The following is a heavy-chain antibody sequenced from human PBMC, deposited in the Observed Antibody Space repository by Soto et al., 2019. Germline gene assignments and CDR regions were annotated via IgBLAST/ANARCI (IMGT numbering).Heavy chain of an antibody. CDR2: IAYDGRNK. CDR1: GFTFSSYA. V-gene: IGHV3-30*04. D-gene: IGHD1-1*01. Sequence: PGGSLRLSCAASGFTFSSYAMHWVRQAPGKGLEWVAVIAYDGRNKYYADSVKGRFTISRDNSKNTLYLQMNSLRIGDTAVYYCARELERVFDYWGQGTQVTVSS. J-gene: IGHJ4*02. CDR3: ARELERVFDY.